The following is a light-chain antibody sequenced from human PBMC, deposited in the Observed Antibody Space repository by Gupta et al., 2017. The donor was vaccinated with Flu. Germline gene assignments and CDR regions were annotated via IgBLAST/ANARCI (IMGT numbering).Light chain of an antibody. J-gene: IGLJ2*01. CDR3: SSYTSRSTLV. CDR2: DVS. CDR1: SSDVGGYNY. V-gene: IGLV2-14*01. Sequence: QSALTQPASVSGSPGQSITISCTGPSSDVGGYNYVSWYQQHPGKAPKLMLYDVSNRPSGVSNRFSASKYGSTASLTISGLQAEDEADYYCSSYTSRSTLVLGGGTKLTVL.